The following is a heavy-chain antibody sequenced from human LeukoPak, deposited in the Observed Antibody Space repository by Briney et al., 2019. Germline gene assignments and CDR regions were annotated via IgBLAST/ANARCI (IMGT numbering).Heavy chain of an antibody. Sequence: GGALRVSRAHSGFTPSDNVNNAMSSARHAPGNGLEWVSGINTSGSTYYAASVKGRFTISRENSNNTLYLQMDSLRAEDTAVYYCAKTPVGNYYYGLDVWGQGTTVTVSS. CDR1: GFTPSDNVNNA. CDR2: INTSGST. V-gene: IGHV3-23*01. J-gene: IGHJ6*02. D-gene: IGHD7-27*01. CDR3: AKTPVGNYYYGLDV.